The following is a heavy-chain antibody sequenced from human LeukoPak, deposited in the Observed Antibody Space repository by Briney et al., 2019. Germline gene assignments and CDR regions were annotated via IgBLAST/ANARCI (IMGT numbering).Heavy chain of an antibody. CDR2: IWYDGSNK. J-gene: IGHJ4*02. CDR3: ARDGVGFDY. D-gene: IGHD3-3*01. CDR1: GFTFSSYG. Sequence: PGRSLRLSCAASGFTFSSYGMHWVRQAPGKGLEWVAVIWYDGSNKYYAGSVKGRFTISRDNSKNTLYLQMNSLRAEDTAVYYCARDGVGFDYWGQGTLVTVSS. V-gene: IGHV3-33*01.